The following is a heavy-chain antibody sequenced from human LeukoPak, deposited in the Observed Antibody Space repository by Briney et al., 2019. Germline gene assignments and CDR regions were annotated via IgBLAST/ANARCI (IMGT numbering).Heavy chain of an antibody. CDR2: IVVGSGNT. Sequence: GASVGLSYKASGFTFTSAAVQLVGRARGQRIEWIGWIVVGSGNTNYAQKFQERVTITRDMSTSTAYMELSSLRSEDTAVYYCAAGLHSGSGHWFDPWGQGTLVTVSS. V-gene: IGHV1-58*01. CDR3: AAGLHSGSGHWFDP. CDR1: GFTFTSAA. D-gene: IGHD3-10*01. J-gene: IGHJ5*02.